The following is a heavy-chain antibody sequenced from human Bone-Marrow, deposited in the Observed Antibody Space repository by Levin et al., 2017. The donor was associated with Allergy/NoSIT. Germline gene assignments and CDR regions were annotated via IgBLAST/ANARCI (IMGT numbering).Heavy chain of an antibody. CDR2: IRDRGST. V-gene: IGHV3-15*01. J-gene: IGHJ4*02. D-gene: IGHD2-21*02. Sequence: GESLKISCAASGFFFSRAWMNWVRQAPGKGLEYIGRIRDRGSTDYTAPVKGRFTISRDDSKNTLILQMDSLKIEDTAVYFCTTGAMCGDSDWDCNWGQGTLVVVSS. CDR3: TTGAMCGDSDWDCN. CDR1: GFFFSRAW.